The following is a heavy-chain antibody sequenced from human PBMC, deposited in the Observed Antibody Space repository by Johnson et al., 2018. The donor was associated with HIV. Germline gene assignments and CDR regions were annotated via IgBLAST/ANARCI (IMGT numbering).Heavy chain of an antibody. V-gene: IGHV3-23*04. J-gene: IGHJ3*02. CDR3: AKGGQQLADAFDI. D-gene: IGHD6-13*01. Sequence: VQLVESGGGLVQPGGSLRLSCAASGFTFTTYAMTWVRQAPGKGLEWVSVITNSGSSTDYADYVKGRFTISRDNSKNTVYSQMNSLRADDTAVYYCAKGGQQLADAFDIWGQGTMVTVSS. CDR2: ITNSGSST. CDR1: GFTFTTYA.